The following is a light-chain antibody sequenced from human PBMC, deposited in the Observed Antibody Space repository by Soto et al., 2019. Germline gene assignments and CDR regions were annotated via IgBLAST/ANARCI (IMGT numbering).Light chain of an antibody. V-gene: IGLV2-14*01. J-gene: IGLJ2*01. Sequence: QSALTQPASVSGSPGQSVTISCTGTSKDVGRYEYVSWYQQQPGKPPRLIIYGVTYRPSGVSNRFSGSKSANTASLTISGLQAEDEGDYYCSSYTGDRVYVIFGGGTKLTVL. CDR2: GVT. CDR1: SKDVGRYEY. CDR3: SSYTGDRVYVI.